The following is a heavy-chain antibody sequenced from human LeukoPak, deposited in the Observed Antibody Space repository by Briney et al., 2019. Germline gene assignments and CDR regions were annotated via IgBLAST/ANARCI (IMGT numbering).Heavy chain of an antibody. Sequence: GGSLRLSCAASGFTFSSYSMSWVRQAPGKGLEWVSSISGSDGSTYYADSVKGRFTISRDNSKNTLYLQMNSLRAEDTAVYYCAKDRWGAAARPFDYWGQGTLVTVSA. J-gene: IGHJ4*02. V-gene: IGHV3-23*01. CDR1: GFTFSSYS. CDR3: AKDRWGAAARPFDY. CDR2: ISGSDGST. D-gene: IGHD6-6*01.